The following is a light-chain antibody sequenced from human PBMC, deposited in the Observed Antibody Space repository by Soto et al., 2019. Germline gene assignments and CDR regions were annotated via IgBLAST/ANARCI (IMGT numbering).Light chain of an antibody. V-gene: IGLV1-40*01. CDR1: SSNIGAGYD. Sequence: QSVLTQPPSVSGAPGQRVTISCTGSSSNIGAGYDVHWYQQLPGTAPKLLSYGNSNRPSGIPDRFSGSKSGTSASLAITGLQAEDEADYYCQSYDSSLSGCYVFGTGTKLTVL. CDR2: GNS. J-gene: IGLJ1*01. CDR3: QSYDSSLSGCYV.